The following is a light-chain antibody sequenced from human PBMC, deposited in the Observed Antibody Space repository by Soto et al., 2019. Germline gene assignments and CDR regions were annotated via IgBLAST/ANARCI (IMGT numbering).Light chain of an antibody. J-gene: IGKJ3*01. CDR1: QDIRKY. Sequence: DIQMTQSPSSLSASVGDRVTITCQASQDIRKYLNWYQQKAGRAPKLLIYGASNLETGVPSRFSGSGYGTDFTFTISSLLPEDIATYYCQHYDNLPPFTFGPGTKVAIK. V-gene: IGKV1-33*01. CDR2: GAS. CDR3: QHYDNLPPFT.